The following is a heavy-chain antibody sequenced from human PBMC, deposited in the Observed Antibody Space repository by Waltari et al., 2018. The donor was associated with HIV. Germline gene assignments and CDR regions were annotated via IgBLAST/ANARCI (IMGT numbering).Heavy chain of an antibody. Sequence: ELKLVEYGGGLVQPGGCLRLSCAASGFTFSSDWLNGVRTAPGKGLGGVSRNNSDGSSTSYADSVKGRFTISRDNAKNALYLQMNSLRAEDTAVYYCASGYSSSWRSDYYYYGMDVWGQGTTVTVSS. CDR1: GFTFSSDW. V-gene: IGHV3-74*01. J-gene: IGHJ6*02. D-gene: IGHD6-13*01. CDR3: ASGYSSSWRSDYYYYGMDV. CDR2: NNSDGSST.